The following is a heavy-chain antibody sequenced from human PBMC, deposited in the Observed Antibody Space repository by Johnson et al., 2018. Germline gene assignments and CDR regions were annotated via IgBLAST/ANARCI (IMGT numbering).Heavy chain of an antibody. CDR2: ISGSGGST. V-gene: IGHV3-23*04. D-gene: IGHD6-13*01. CDR3: AKDNVAALPSRGYYYYGMDV. CDR1: GFTFSSYA. Sequence: EVQLVESGGGLVQPGGSLRLSCAASGFTFSSYAMSWVRQAPGKGLEWVSAISGSGGSTYYADSVKGRFTISRDNSKNTLDLQMNSLRAEDTAVYYCAKDNVAALPSRGYYYYGMDVWGQGTTVTVSS. J-gene: IGHJ6*02.